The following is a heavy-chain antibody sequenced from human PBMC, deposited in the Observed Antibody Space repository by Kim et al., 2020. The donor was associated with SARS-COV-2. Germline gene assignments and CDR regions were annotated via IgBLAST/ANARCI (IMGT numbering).Heavy chain of an antibody. J-gene: IGHJ6*02. V-gene: IGHV1-8*01. CDR3: AREARINSGSYFFYYYYGMDA. D-gene: IGHD1-26*01. CDR1: GYTFTSYD. Sequence: ASVKVSCKASGYTFTSYDINWVRQATGQGLEWMGWMNPNSGNTGYTQKFQGRVTMTRNTSISTAYMELSSLRSEDTAVYYCAREARINSGSYFFYYYYGMDAWGQGPTVTVSS. CDR2: MNPNSGNT.